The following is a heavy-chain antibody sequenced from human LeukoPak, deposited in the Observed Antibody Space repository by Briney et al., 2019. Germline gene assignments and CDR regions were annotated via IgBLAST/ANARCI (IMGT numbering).Heavy chain of an antibody. Sequence: GASVKVSCKASGYTFTSYGISWVRQAPGQGLEWMGWISAYNGNTNYAQKLQGRVTMTTDTSTSTAYMELRSLRSDDTAVYYCARDLRPPRRSYDILTGFLGSPSGGWFDPWGQGTLVTVSS. CDR2: ISAYNGNT. V-gene: IGHV1-18*01. J-gene: IGHJ5*02. CDR1: GYTFTSYG. D-gene: IGHD3-9*01. CDR3: ARDLRPPRRSYDILTGFLGSPSGGWFDP.